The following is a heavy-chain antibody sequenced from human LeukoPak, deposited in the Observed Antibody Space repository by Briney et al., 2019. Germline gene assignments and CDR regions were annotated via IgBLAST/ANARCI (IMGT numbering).Heavy chain of an antibody. CDR2: IWSDGSNK. Sequence: GGSLRLSCAASGFTFSTYGMYWVRQAPGKGLEWVATIWSDGSNKYYADSVKGRFTISRDNSKNTLYLQMNSLRAEDTAVYYCASVCSGTSCHFDYWGQGTLVTVSS. J-gene: IGHJ4*02. CDR3: ASVCSGTSCHFDY. CDR1: GFTFSTYG. D-gene: IGHD2-2*01. V-gene: IGHV3-33*01.